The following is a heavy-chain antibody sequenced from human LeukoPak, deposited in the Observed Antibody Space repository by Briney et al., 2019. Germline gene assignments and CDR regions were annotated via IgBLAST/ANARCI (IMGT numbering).Heavy chain of an antibody. V-gene: IGHV1-2*02. J-gene: IGHJ4*02. CDR1: GYTFIDYY. CDR3: VRQVSDY. CDR2: INSNSGGT. Sequence: ASVRVSCKASGYTFIDYYIHWVRQAPGQGLEWMGWINSNSGGTNYAQKFQGRVTMTRDTSISTAYMELSRLRSDDTAVYYCVRQVSDYWGQGTLVTVSS. D-gene: IGHD1-14*01.